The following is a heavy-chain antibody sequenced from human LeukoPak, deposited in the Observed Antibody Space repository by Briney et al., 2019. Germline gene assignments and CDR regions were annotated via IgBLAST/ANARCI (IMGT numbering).Heavy chain of an antibody. Sequence: ASVKVSCKASGYTFTSYDINWVRQAAGHRLVWMGWMNPHSGNAGYAQRFQGRVTMTRDTSISTAYMELSGLTSDDTAVYYCARIPQRVPHNWFDPWGQGTLVTVSS. CDR1: GYTFTSYD. D-gene: IGHD2-2*01. CDR3: ARIPQRVPHNWFDP. CDR2: MNPHSGNA. V-gene: IGHV1-8*01. J-gene: IGHJ5*02.